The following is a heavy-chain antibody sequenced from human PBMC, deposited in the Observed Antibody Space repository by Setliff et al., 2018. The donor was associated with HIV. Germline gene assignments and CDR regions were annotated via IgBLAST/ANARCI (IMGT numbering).Heavy chain of an antibody. V-gene: IGHV4-4*07. CDR3: ARMDITGTWRWFDP. D-gene: IGHD1-7*01. J-gene: IGHJ5*02. Sequence: SETLSLTCTVSGGAISNYYWSGIRQPAGKGLEWIGRIYSTGSTNYNPSLKSRVTMSIVTSKNQFSLKLNSVTAADTAIYYCARMDITGTWRWFDPWGRGTLVTVSS. CDR1: GGAISNYY. CDR2: IYSTGST.